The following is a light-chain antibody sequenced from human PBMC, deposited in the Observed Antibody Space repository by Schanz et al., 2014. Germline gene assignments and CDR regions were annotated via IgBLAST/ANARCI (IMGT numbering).Light chain of an antibody. Sequence: QSVLTQPASVSGSPGQSITISCTGTSSDVGGYNYVSWYQHHPGKAPKLMIYNVSNRPSGVSNRFSGSKSGNTASLTISGLQAADEAYYYCNSYTSSSLGLFGGGTKLTVL. J-gene: IGLJ2*01. CDR2: NVS. CDR3: NSYTSSSLGL. CDR1: SSDVGGYNY. V-gene: IGLV2-14*03.